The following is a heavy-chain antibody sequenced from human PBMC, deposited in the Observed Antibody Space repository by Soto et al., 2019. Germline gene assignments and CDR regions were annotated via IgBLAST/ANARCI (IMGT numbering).Heavy chain of an antibody. CDR2: IYYSGST. J-gene: IGHJ3*02. CDR3: ARKWGLNAFDT. CDR1: GGSISSYY. D-gene: IGHD2-21*02. Sequence: PSETLSLTCTVSGGSISSYYWSWIRQPPGKGLEWIGYIYYSGSTNYNPSLKSRVTISVDTSKNQFSLKLSSVTAADTAVYYCARKWGLNAFDTWGQGTMVTVSS. V-gene: IGHV4-59*08.